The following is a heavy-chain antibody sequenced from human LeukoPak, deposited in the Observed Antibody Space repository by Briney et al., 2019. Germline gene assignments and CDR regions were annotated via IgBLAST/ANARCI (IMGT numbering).Heavy chain of an antibody. Sequence: ASVKVSCKASGYTFTSKDINWVRQATGQGLEWMGWMNPNSGSTGYAQKFQGRVTITRNTSISTAYMELSGLRSEDTAVYYCARGRSTGYPYYFEYWGQGTLVTVSS. CDR2: MNPNSGST. V-gene: IGHV1-8*03. CDR1: GYTFTSKD. D-gene: IGHD5-12*01. CDR3: ARGRSTGYPYYFEY. J-gene: IGHJ4*02.